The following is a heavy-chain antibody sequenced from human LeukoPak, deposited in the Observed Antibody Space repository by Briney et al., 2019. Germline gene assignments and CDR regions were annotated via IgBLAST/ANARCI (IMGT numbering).Heavy chain of an antibody. CDR1: GFTLSNHW. V-gene: IGHV3-7*01. CDR2: IKQGGSDK. Sequence: GGSLRFSCEASGFTLSNHWMTWVRQVPGKGLEWVATIKQGGSDKFYVDSVKARFTISGDNAKNSLYLEMNSLRVEDTAVYYCARDTFGLWGQGTLVTVSS. J-gene: IGHJ4*02. CDR3: ARDTFGL. D-gene: IGHD2/OR15-2a*01.